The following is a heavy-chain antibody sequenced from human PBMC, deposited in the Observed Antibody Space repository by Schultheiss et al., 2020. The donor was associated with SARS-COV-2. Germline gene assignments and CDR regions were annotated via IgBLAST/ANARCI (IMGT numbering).Heavy chain of an antibody. CDR1: GFSLSTSGMC. J-gene: IGHJ4*02. V-gene: IGHV2-70*11. CDR2: IDWDDDK. D-gene: IGHD5-12*01. CDR3: ARILTPPGSGYDPSSYENYYFDY. Sequence: SGPTLVKPTQTLTLTCTFSGFSLSTSGMCVSWIRQPPGKALEWLARIDWDDDKYYSTSLKTRLTISKDTSKNQVVLTMTNMDPVDTATYYCARILTPPGSGYDPSSYENYYFDYWGQGTLVTVSS.